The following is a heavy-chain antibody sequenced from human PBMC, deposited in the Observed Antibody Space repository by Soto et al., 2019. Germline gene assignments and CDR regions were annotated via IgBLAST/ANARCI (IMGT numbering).Heavy chain of an antibody. CDR3: AREKGTLWFGELNWFDP. CDR1: GGSISSGGYY. D-gene: IGHD3-10*01. CDR2: IYYSGST. J-gene: IGHJ5*02. V-gene: IGHV4-31*03. Sequence: SETLSLTCTVSGGSISSGGYYWSWIRQHPGKGLEWIGYIYYSGSTYYNPSLKSRVTISVDTSKNQFSLKLSSVTAADTAVYYCAREKGTLWFGELNWFDPWGQGTLVTVS.